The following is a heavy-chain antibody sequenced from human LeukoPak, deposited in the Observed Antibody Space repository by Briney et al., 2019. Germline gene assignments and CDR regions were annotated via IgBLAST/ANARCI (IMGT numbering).Heavy chain of an antibody. J-gene: IGHJ4*02. CDR1: GFMFSNNW. CDR2: IKPDGSNE. Sequence: PGGSLRLSCGASGFMFSNNWMSWVRQAPGKGLEWMANIKPDGSNEYYADSVKGRLTISRDNAKNSLYLHMNSLRVEDTAIYYCVININWSFGSWGQGDVVIVSS. CDR3: VININWSFGS. D-gene: IGHD1-1*01. V-gene: IGHV3-7*01.